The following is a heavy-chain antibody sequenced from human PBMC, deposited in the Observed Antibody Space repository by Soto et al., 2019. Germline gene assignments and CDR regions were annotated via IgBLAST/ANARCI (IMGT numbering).Heavy chain of an antibody. CDR2: ISYDGSDK. CDR3: AKDLDGYSYAYGMDV. CDR1: GFTFSSYG. V-gene: IGHV3-30*18. D-gene: IGHD5-18*01. Sequence: GGSLRLSCAPSGFTFSSYGIHWVRQAPGKGPEWVAVISYDGSDKYYADSVKGRFTISRDNSKNTLYLQMNSLRAEDTAVYYCAKDLDGYSYAYGMDVRGQGTTVTVSS. J-gene: IGHJ6*02.